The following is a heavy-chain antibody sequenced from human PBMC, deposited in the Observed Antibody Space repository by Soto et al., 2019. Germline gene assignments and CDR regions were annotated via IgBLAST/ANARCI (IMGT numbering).Heavy chain of an antibody. J-gene: IGHJ4*02. CDR2: IYYSGST. Sequence: SETLSLTCTVSVGSISSGDYYWSWIRQPPGKGLEWIGYIYYSGSTYYNPSLKSRVTISVDTSKNQFSLKLSSVTAADTAVYYCARGGGYDSFDFWGQGTQVPVSS. CDR3: ARGGGYDSFDF. D-gene: IGHD2-15*01. V-gene: IGHV4-30-4*01. CDR1: VGSISSGDYY.